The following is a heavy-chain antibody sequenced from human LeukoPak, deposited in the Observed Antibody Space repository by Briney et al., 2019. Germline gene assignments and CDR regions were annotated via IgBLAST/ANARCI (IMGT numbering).Heavy chain of an antibody. CDR2: IYYSGST. CDR1: GGSISSYY. J-gene: IGHJ5*02. D-gene: IGHD6-13*01. Sequence: SETLSLTCTVSGGSISSYYWSWIRQPPGKGLEWIGYIYYSGSTNYNPSLKSRVTISVDTSKNQFSLKLSSVTAADTAVYYRARSGQQLVYGFDPWGQGTLVTVSS. CDR3: ARSGQQLVYGFDP. V-gene: IGHV4-59*01.